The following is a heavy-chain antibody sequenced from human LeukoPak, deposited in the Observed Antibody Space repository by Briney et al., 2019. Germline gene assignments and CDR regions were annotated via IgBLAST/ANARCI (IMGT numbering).Heavy chain of an antibody. V-gene: IGHV3-64D*06. D-gene: IGHD3-9*01. CDR3: VKGDYNILTGYYRN. CDR1: GFTFSSYA. Sequence: GGSLRLSCSASGFTFSSYAMHWVRQAPGKGLEHVSAISSNWGSTYYADSVKGRFTISRDNSKNTLYLQMSSLRAEDTAVYYCVKGDYNILTGYYRNWGQGTLVTVSS. CDR2: ISSNWGST. J-gene: IGHJ4*02.